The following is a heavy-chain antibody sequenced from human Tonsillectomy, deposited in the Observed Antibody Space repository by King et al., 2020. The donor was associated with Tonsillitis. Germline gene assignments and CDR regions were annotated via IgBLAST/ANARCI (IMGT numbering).Heavy chain of an antibody. D-gene: IGHD6-19*01. CDR3: TTGYSSGWYVNAFDI. CDR2: IKSKTDGGTT. J-gene: IGHJ3*02. Sequence: VQLVESGGGLVKPGGSLRLSCAASGFTFSNAWMSWVRQAPGKGLEWVGRIKSKTDGGTTDYAAPVKGRFTISRDDSKNTLYLQMNSLKTKDTAVYYCTTGYSSGWYVNAFDIWGQGTMVTVSS. CDR1: GFTFSNAW. V-gene: IGHV3-15*01.